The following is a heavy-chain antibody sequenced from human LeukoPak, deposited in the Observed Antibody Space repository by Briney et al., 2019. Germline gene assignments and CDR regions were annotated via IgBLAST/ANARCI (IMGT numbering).Heavy chain of an antibody. CDR1: GFTVSSNY. D-gene: IGHD3-10*01. CDR2: ISGSGGST. V-gene: IGHV3-23*01. Sequence: GGSLRLSCAASGFTVSSNYMSWVRQAPGKGLEWVSVISGSGGSTYYADSVKGRFTISRDNSKNTLYLQMNSLRAEDTAVYYCANGGLFDYWGQGTLVTVSS. CDR3: ANGGLFDY. J-gene: IGHJ4*02.